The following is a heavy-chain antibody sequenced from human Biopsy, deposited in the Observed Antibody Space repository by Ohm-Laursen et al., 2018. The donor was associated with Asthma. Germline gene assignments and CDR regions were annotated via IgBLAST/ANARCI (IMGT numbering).Heavy chain of an antibody. V-gene: IGHV6-1*01. D-gene: IGHD2-2*01. J-gene: IGHJ4*02. CDR1: GDSVSSNSAT. CDR3: ARGTGFSNSRYYLHC. Sequence: SQTLSLTCAFSGDSVSSNSATWNWIRQSPSRGLEWLGRTYYRSKWYNDYAVSVKSRMTINPDTSKNHFSLQLNSVTPEDTAVYYCARGTGFSNSRYYLHCWGPGTLVTVSS. CDR2: TYYRSKWYN.